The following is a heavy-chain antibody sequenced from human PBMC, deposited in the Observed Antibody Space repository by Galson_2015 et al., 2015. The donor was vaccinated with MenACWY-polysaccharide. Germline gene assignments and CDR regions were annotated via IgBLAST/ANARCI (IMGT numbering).Heavy chain of an antibody. V-gene: IGHV1-8*01. Sequence: SVKVSCKASGYNFTSFDINWVRQAAGQGLEWMEWMNPNSGNSGYAQKFQGRVSMTSNSAMATAYMELSSLRSEDTAVYYCARVIARKYTFADSWGQGTLVTVSS. J-gene: IGHJ4*02. CDR1: GYNFTSFD. CDR2: MNPNSGNS. CDR3: ARVIARKYTFADS. D-gene: IGHD2-21*01.